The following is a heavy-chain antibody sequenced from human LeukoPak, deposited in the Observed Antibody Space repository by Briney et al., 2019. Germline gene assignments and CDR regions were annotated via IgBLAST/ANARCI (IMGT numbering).Heavy chain of an antibody. V-gene: IGHV3-74*01. CDR2: ISSDASVI. Sequence: PGGSLRLSCAASGFTFDDYAMHWVRQAPGKGLVWVSRISSDASVINYADSVKGRFTISRDNPKNTLVLQMNGLRAEDTAVYYCARERTPRLLDYWGQGTLVTVSS. CDR1: GFTFDDYA. D-gene: IGHD2-21*01. CDR3: ARERTPRLLDY. J-gene: IGHJ4*02.